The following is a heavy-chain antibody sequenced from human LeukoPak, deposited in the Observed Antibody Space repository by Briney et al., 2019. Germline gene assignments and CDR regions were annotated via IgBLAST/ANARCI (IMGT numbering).Heavy chain of an antibody. CDR3: ASGADY. J-gene: IGHJ4*02. D-gene: IGHD4/OR15-4a*01. Sequence: SETLSLTCTVSGGSVSSGSYYWSWIRQPPGKGLEWIGYIYYSGSTNYNPSLKSRVTISVDTSKNQFSLKLSSVTAADTAVYYCASGADYWGQGTLVTVSS. CDR1: GGSVSSGSYY. V-gene: IGHV4-61*01. CDR2: IYYSGST.